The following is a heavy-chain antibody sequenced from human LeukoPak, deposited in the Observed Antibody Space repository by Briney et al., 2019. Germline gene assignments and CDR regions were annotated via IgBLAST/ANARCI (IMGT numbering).Heavy chain of an antibody. D-gene: IGHD3-10*01. CDR3: ARYVVSGAGTYYFDY. V-gene: IGHV4-39*02. CDR1: GGSISSNNYY. Sequence: SETLSLTCTVSGGSISSNNYYWSWIRQPSGREMEWIASINYGGTTYYNPSLKSRVTISVDTSKNHFSLRLSSVTAADTAVYLCARYVVSGAGTYYFDYWGQGSLVTVSS. CDR2: INYGGTT. J-gene: IGHJ4*02.